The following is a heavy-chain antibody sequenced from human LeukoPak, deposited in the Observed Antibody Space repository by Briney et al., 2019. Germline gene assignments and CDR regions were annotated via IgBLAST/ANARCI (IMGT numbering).Heavy chain of an antibody. CDR1: GGSISSSSYF. Sequence: SETLSLTCTVSGGSISSSSYFWGWIRQPPGKGLEWIGTMYNSGSTYYNPSLKSRVTISLDTSKNQFSLKLSSVTAADTAVYYCAGHHPRNTVDFWGQGTLVTVSS. V-gene: IGHV4-39*01. J-gene: IGHJ4*02. CDR3: AGHHPRNTVDF. D-gene: IGHD2/OR15-2a*01. CDR2: MYNSGST.